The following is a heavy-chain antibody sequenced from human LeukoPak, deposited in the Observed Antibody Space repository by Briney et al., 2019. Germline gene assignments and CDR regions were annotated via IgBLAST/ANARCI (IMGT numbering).Heavy chain of an antibody. J-gene: IGHJ3*02. D-gene: IGHD3-10*01. CDR3: ARGYYGSGSADAFDI. V-gene: IGHV3-30-3*01. CDR1: GFTFSSYA. Sequence: PGGSLRLSCAASGFTFSSYAMHWVRQAPGKGLEWVAVISYDGSNKYYADSVEGRFTISRDNSKNTLYLQMNSLRAEDTAVYYCARGYYGSGSADAFDIWGQGTMVTVSS. CDR2: ISYDGSNK.